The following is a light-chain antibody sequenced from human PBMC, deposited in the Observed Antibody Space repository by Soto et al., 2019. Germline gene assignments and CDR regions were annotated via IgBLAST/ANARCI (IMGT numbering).Light chain of an antibody. Sequence: DIQLTQSPSSLSASVGDRVTITCLASQGIGSWLAWYQQQPGKAPKLLIYKASTLKRGVPSRFSGSGSGTEFTLTISSLQSEDFAVYYCQQYNNWPRTFGQGTKVDI. CDR2: KAS. CDR3: QQYNNWPRT. CDR1: QGIGSW. V-gene: IGKV1-5*03. J-gene: IGKJ1*01.